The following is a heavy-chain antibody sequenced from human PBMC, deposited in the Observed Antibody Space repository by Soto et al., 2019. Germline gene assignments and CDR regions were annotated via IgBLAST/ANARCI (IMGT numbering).Heavy chain of an antibody. D-gene: IGHD6-6*01. Sequence: GVSLGLSFAASGFTLSSYSMNWVRQAPGKGLEWVSSISSSSSYIYYADSVKGRFTISRDNAKNSLYLQMNSLRAEDTAVYYCARPRREYSSSSSAFDIWGQGTMVTVSS. CDR1: GFTLSSYS. J-gene: IGHJ3*02. CDR2: ISSSSSYI. V-gene: IGHV3-21*01. CDR3: ARPRREYSSSSSAFDI.